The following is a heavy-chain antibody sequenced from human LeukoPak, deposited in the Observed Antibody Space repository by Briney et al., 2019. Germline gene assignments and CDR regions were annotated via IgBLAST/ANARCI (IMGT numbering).Heavy chain of an antibody. CDR2: IKSKTDGGTT. CDR3: TTGPDYYYYYMDV. Sequence: GGSLRLSCAASGFTVSSNYMSWVRQAPGKGLEWVGRIKSKTDGGTTDYAAPVKGRFTISRDDSKNTLYLQMNSLKTEDTAVYYCTTGPDYYYYYMDVWGKGTTVTVSS. CDR1: GFTVSSNY. J-gene: IGHJ6*03. V-gene: IGHV3-15*01.